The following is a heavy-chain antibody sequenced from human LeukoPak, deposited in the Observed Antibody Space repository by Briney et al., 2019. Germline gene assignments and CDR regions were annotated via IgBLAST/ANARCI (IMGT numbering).Heavy chain of an antibody. Sequence: PSETLSLTCTVSGGSISGYYWSWIRQPPGKRLEWIAHMYYSGSTIDNPSLKSRVTISVDTSKNQFSLKLSSVTAADTAVYYCARSNYYGSGSYGPDFEYWGQGTLVTVSS. CDR3: ARSNYYGSGSYGPDFEY. CDR2: MYYSGST. J-gene: IGHJ4*02. CDR1: GGSISGYY. D-gene: IGHD3-10*01. V-gene: IGHV4-59*08.